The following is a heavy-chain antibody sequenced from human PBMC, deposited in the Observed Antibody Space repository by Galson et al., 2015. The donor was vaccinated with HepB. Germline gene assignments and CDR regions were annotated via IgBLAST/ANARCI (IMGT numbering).Heavy chain of an antibody. CDR2: IDPSDSYT. V-gene: IGHV5-10-1*01. D-gene: IGHD3-22*01. Sequence: QSGAEVKKPGESLRISCKGSGYSFTSYWISWVRQMHGKGLEWMGRIDPSDSYTNYSPSFQGHVTISADKSISTAYLQWSSLKASDTAMYYCARHGKHTYYYDSSDGWFDPWGQGTLVTVSS. CDR3: ARHGKHTYYYDSSDGWFDP. J-gene: IGHJ5*02. CDR1: GYSFTSYW.